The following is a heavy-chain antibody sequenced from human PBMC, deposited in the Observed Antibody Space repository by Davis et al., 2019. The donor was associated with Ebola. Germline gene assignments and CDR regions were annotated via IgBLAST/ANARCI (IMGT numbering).Heavy chain of an antibody. CDR2: ISYDGSNK. D-gene: IGHD4-17*01. V-gene: IGHV3-30*18. CDR3: AKDGAYGDYGGDAFDI. Sequence: PGGSLRLSCAASGFTFSSYGMHWVRQAPGKGLEWVAVISYDGSNKYYADSVKGRFTVSRDNSKNTLYLQMNSLRAEDTAVYYCAKDGAYGDYGGDAFDIWGQGTMVTVSS. J-gene: IGHJ3*02. CDR1: GFTFSSYG.